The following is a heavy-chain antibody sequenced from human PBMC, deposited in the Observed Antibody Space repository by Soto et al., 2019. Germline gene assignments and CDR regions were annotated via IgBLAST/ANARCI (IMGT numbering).Heavy chain of an antibody. Sequence: PGGSLRLSCAASGFTFSSYWMHWVRQAPGKGLVWVSRINSDGSSTSYADSVKGRFTISRDNAKNTLYLQMNSLRAEDTAVYYCARDPGLLRFLEWLRTYGMDVWGQGTTVTVSS. CDR1: GFTFSSYW. V-gene: IGHV3-74*01. J-gene: IGHJ6*02. CDR3: ARDPGLLRFLEWLRTYGMDV. D-gene: IGHD3-3*01. CDR2: INSDGSST.